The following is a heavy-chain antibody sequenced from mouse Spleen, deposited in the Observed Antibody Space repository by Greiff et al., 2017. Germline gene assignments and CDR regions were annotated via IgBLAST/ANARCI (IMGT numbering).Heavy chain of an antibody. CDR3: ARGEAYDGYFIFAY. CDR2: IDPSDSET. J-gene: IGHJ3*01. D-gene: IGHD2-3*01. CDR1: GYTFTSYW. Sequence: VQLQQPGAELVKPGASVKLSCKASGYTFTSYWMQWVKQRPIQGLEWIGNIDPSDSETHYNQKFKDKATLTVDKSSSTAYMQLSSLTSEDSAVYYCARGEAYDGYFIFAYWGQGTLVTVSA. V-gene: IGHV1-52*01.